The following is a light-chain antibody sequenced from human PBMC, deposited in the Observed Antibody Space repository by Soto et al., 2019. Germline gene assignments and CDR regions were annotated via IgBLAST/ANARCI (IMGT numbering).Light chain of an antibody. CDR3: TSYTSSSTPYVV. V-gene: IGLV2-14*01. CDR2: EVS. J-gene: IGLJ2*01. CDR1: SSDVGGYNY. Sequence: QSALTQPASESGSPGQSITISCTGTSSDVGGYNYVSWYQQHPGKAPKLMIYEVSNRPSGVSNRFSGSKSGNTASLTISGPQAEDEADYYCTSYTSSSTPYVVFGGGTKLTVL.